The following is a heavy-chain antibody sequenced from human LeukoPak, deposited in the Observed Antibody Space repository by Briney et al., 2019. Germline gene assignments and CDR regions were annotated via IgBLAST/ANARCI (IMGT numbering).Heavy chain of an antibody. J-gene: IGHJ6*03. Sequence: GGSLRLSCAASGFTFSSYEMNWVRQAPGKGLEWVSYISSSGSTIYYADSVRGRFTISRDNSKNSLYLQMSSLRAEDTALYYCAKDRGRGYEATYYFYYYMDVWGKGTTVTVSS. CDR1: GFTFSSYE. D-gene: IGHD5-18*01. V-gene: IGHV3-48*03. CDR2: ISSSGSTI. CDR3: AKDRGRGYEATYYFYYYMDV.